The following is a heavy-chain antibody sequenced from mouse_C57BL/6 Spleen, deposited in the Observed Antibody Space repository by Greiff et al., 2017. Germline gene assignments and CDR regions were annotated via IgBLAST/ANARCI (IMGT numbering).Heavy chain of an antibody. CDR2: IYPGDGDP. CDR3: ARGNYEFAY. D-gene: IGHD2-1*01. J-gene: IGHJ3*01. V-gene: IGHV1-82*01. Sequence: QVQLQQSGPELVKPGASVKISCKASGYAFSSSWMNWVKQRPGKGLEWIGRIYPGDGDPNYNGKFKGKATLTADKSSSTAYMQLSSLTSEDSAVYFCARGNYEFAYWGQGTLVTVSA. CDR1: GYAFSSSW.